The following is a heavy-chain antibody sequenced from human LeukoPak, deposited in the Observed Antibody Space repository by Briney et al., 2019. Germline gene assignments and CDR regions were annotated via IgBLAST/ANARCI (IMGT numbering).Heavy chain of an antibody. CDR1: GYTFTGYY. V-gene: IGHV1-2*02. D-gene: IGHD3-22*01. J-gene: IGHJ4*02. Sequence: ASVRVSCTASGYTFTGYYIHWVRQAPGQGLEWMGCINPNSGGTNYAQKFQGRVTMTRDTSISTAYMDLSRLRSDDTAFYYCARDAGSGYFSNNFDYWGQGTLVTVSS. CDR2: INPNSGGT. CDR3: ARDAGSGYFSNNFDY.